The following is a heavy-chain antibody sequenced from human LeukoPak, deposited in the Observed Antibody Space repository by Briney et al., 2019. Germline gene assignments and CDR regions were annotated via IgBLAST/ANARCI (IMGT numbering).Heavy chain of an antibody. CDR1: GYSISSGYY. CDR2: IYYSGST. V-gene: IGHV4-38-2*02. D-gene: IGHD3-22*01. Sequence: PSETLSLTCTVSGYSISSGYYWGWIRQPPGKGLEWIGSIYYSGSTYYNPSLKSRVTISVDTSKNQFSLKLSSVTAADTAVYYCARPTYGYYYDSSGGAFDIWGQGTMVTVSS. J-gene: IGHJ3*02. CDR3: ARPTYGYYYDSSGGAFDI.